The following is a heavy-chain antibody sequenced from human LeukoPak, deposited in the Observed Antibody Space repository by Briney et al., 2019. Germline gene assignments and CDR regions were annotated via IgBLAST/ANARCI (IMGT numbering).Heavy chain of an antibody. Sequence: GESLKISCKGSEYSFTTYWIGWVRQMPGKGLEWMGVIYPGDSDTRYSPSFQGQVTISADKSISTAYLQWSSLKASDTAMYYCARHGSSYYYDSSGPQDAFDIWGQGTMVTVSS. J-gene: IGHJ3*02. CDR3: ARHGSSYYYDSSGPQDAFDI. CDR2: IYPGDSDT. V-gene: IGHV5-51*01. D-gene: IGHD3-22*01. CDR1: EYSFTTYW.